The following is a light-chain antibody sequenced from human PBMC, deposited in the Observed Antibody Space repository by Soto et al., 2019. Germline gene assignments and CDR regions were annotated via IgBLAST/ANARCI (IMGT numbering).Light chain of an antibody. CDR1: QTIDSW. CDR2: KAS. CDR3: QHYNSYSEA. V-gene: IGKV1-5*03. Sequence: DIQMTQSPSTLSASVGXRVTITCRASQTIDSWLAWYQQRPGKPPNLLIYKASTLASGVPSRFSGSGSGTEFTLTINSLQPDDFATYHCQHYNSYSEAFGQGTKVDTK. J-gene: IGKJ1*01.